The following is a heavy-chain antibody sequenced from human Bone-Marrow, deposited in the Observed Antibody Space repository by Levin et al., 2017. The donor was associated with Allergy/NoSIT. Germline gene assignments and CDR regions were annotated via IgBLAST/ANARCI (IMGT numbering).Heavy chain of an antibody. CDR1: GYSFTSYW. J-gene: IGHJ4*02. CDR3: ARGSNVVVPAALSFDY. V-gene: IGHV5-51*01. D-gene: IGHD2-2*01. CDR2: IYPGDSDT. Sequence: GESLKISCKGSGYSFTSYWIGWVRQMPGKGLEWMGIIYPGDSDTRYSPSFQGQVTISADKSISTAYLQWSSLKASDTAMYYCARGSNVVVPAALSFDYWGQGTLVTVSS.